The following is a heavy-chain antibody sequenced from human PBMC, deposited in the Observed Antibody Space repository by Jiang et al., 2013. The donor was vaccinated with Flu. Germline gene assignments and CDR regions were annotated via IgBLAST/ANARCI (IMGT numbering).Heavy chain of an antibody. CDR3: ARVTPGYCSGGSCSLYYFDY. CDR1: GGSISSSSYY. V-gene: IGHV4-39*07. J-gene: IGHJ4*02. D-gene: IGHD2-15*01. Sequence: KPSETLSLTCTVSGGSISSSSYYWGWIRQPPGKGLEWIGSIYYSGSTYYNPSLKSRVTISVDTSKNQFSLKLSSVTAADTAVYYCARVTPGYCSGGSCSLYYFDYWGQGTLVTVSS. CDR2: IYYSGST.